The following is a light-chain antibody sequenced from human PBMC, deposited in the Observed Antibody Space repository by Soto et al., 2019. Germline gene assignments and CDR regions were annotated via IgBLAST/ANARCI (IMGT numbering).Light chain of an antibody. J-gene: IGKJ1*01. CDR3: QQYNSYPWT. CDR2: GAS. Sequence: DIQMTQPPSTLSASVGDRVTIVCRASQSVSDWLAWYQQRPGKAPKVLIYGASSLDSGVPSRFSGSGSGTEFTLTISSLQPDDFATYYCQQYNSYPWTFGQGTKVEMK. V-gene: IGKV1-5*02. CDR1: QSVSDW.